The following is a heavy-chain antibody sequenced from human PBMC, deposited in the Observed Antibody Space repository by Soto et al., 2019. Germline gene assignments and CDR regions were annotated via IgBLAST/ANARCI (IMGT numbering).Heavy chain of an antibody. V-gene: IGHV4-30-2*01. J-gene: IGHJ4*02. Sequence: SETLSLTCAVSGGSISSGGYSWSWIRQPPGKGLEWIGYIYHSGSTYYNPSLKSRVTISVDRSKNQFSLKLSSVTAADTAVYYCARVRSGKSPTVTFFDCWGQGTLVTVSS. D-gene: IGHD4-17*01. CDR3: ARVRSGKSPTVTFFDC. CDR2: IYHSGST. CDR1: GGSISSGGYS.